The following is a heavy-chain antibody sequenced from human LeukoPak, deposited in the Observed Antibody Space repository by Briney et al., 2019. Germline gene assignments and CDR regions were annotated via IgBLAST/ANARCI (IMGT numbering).Heavy chain of an antibody. CDR3: ASPGCYASGSFCHYFDY. V-gene: IGHV4-39*01. CDR1: GGSISRSSFY. J-gene: IGHJ4*02. D-gene: IGHD3-10*01. CDR2: IYYSGSTS. Sequence: SETLSLTCTVSGGSISRSSFYWGWIRQPPGKGLEWIGSIYYSGSTSYYNPSLKSRVIISVDTSKNQFSLKLSSVTAVDTAVYYCASPGCYASGSFCHYFDYWGQGTLVTVSS.